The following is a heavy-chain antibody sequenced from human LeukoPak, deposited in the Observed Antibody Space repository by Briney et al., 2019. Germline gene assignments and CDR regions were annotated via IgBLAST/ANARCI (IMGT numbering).Heavy chain of an antibody. CDR1: GFAFNEAW. J-gene: IGHJ4*02. D-gene: IGHD5-18*01. Sequence: GGSLRLSCAASGFAFNEAWMNWVRQAPGKGLEWVGRIKSKTDGETTDYAAPVKGRFTISRDDSKDTLYLQMNSLRTEDTAVYYCAGRPTGYSSGYIHWGQGTLVTVSS. V-gene: IGHV3-15*07. CDR3: AGRPTGYSSGYIH. CDR2: IKSKTDGETT.